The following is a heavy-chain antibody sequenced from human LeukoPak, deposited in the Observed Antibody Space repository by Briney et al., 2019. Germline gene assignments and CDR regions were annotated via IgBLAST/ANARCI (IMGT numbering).Heavy chain of an antibody. D-gene: IGHD5-24*01. Sequence: SETLSLTCSVSGGSINSYFWTWIRQPAGKGLEWVGRIYASGITNYNPSLKSRVSMSVDTSKNQFSLKLGSVTAADTAVYYCARHGRMGTINPSYWGQGTLVTVSS. CDR3: ARHGRMGTINPSY. CDR1: GGSINSYF. V-gene: IGHV4-4*07. CDR2: IYASGIT. J-gene: IGHJ4*02.